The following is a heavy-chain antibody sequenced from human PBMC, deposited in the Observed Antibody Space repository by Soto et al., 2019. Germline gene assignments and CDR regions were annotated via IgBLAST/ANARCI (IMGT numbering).Heavy chain of an antibody. V-gene: IGHV1-69*13. J-gene: IGHJ6*02. Sequence: SVKVSCKASGGTFSSYAISWVRQAPGQGLEWMGGIIPIFGTANYAQKFQGRVTITADESTSTAYMELSSLRSEDTAVYYCARGATVTTHYYYGMDVWGQGTTVTVS. CDR2: IIPIFGTA. CDR3: ARGATVTTHYYYGMDV. D-gene: IGHD4-4*01. CDR1: GGTFSSYA.